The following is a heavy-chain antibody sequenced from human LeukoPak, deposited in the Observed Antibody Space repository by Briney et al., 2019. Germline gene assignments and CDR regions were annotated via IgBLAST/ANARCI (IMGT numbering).Heavy chain of an antibody. J-gene: IGHJ6*03. Sequence: PSETLSLTCTVPGGSISSSSYYWGWIRQPPGKGLEWIGSIYYSGSTYYNPSLRSRVTISVDTSKNQFSLKVSSVTAADTAMYYCARRQRFLEDYYYLDVWGKGTTVTVSS. CDR3: ARRQRFLEDYYYLDV. CDR2: IYYSGST. D-gene: IGHD3-3*01. V-gene: IGHV4-39*01. CDR1: GGSISSSSYY.